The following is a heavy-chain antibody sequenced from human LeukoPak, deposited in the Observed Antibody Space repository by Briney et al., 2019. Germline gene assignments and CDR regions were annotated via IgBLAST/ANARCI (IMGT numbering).Heavy chain of an antibody. CDR2: ISSSSSTI. Sequence: GGSLRLSCAASGFTFSSYSMNWVRQAPGKGLEWVSYISSSSSTIYYADSVKGRFTISRDNAKNSLYLQMNSLRAEDTAVYYCAKDGGVVVIGDELDYWGQGTLVTVSS. CDR1: GFTFSSYS. CDR3: AKDGGVVVIGDELDY. D-gene: IGHD3-22*01. J-gene: IGHJ4*02. V-gene: IGHV3-48*01.